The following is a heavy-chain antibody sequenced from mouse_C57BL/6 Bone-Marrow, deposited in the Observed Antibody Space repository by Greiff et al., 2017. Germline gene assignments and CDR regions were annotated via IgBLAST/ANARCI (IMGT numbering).Heavy chain of an antibody. V-gene: IGHV1-69*01. CDR1: GYTFTSYW. CDR2: IDPSDSYT. Sequence: QVQLQQPGAELVMPGASVKLSCKASGYTFTSYWMHWVKQRPGQGLEWIGEIDPSDSYTNYNQKFKGKSTLTVDKSSSTACMQLSSLTSEDSAVYYCAREGTTVVAPFDYWGQGTTLTVSS. J-gene: IGHJ2*01. D-gene: IGHD1-1*01. CDR3: AREGTTVVAPFDY.